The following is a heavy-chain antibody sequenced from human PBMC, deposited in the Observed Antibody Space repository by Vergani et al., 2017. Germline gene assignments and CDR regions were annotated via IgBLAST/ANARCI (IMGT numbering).Heavy chain of an antibody. D-gene: IGHD3-22*01. J-gene: IGHJ3*02. V-gene: IGHV1-69*01. Sequence: QVQLVQSGAEVKKPGSSVKVSCKASGGTFSSYAISWVRQAPGQGLEWMGGIIPIFGTANYAQKVQGRVTSTADEATSTAYMELSSLRSEDTAVYYCARGYYDSSGYYYSGGDAFDIWGQGTMVTVSS. CDR3: ARGYYDSSGYYYSGGDAFDI. CDR2: IIPIFGTA. CDR1: GGTFSSYA.